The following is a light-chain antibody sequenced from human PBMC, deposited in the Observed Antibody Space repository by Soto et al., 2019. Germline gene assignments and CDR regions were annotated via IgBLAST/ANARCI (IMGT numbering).Light chain of an antibody. J-gene: IGLJ1*01. CDR2: EVS. CDR3: SSYAGSNNPYV. V-gene: IGLV2-14*01. CDR1: SSDVGGFNY. Sequence: QSALTQPASVSGSPGQTLTISCTGTSSDVGGFNYVSWYQQHPGEAPKLIIYEVSNRPSGISNRFSGSKSGNRASLTISGLQPEDEADYYCSSYAGSNNPYVFGTGTKVTVL.